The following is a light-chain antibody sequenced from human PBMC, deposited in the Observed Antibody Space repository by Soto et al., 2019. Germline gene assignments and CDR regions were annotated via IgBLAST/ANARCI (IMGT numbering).Light chain of an antibody. V-gene: IGLV1-44*01. CDR2: SND. Sequence: QSVLTQPPSASGTPGQRVSISCSGSSSNIESHSVDWYQHFPGSAPNLVINSNDQRPSGVPDRFSGSKSGTSASLAISGLQAEDEADYYCATWDDGVNGVLFGGGTKLTVL. J-gene: IGLJ2*01. CDR1: SSNIESHS. CDR3: ATWDDGVNGVL.